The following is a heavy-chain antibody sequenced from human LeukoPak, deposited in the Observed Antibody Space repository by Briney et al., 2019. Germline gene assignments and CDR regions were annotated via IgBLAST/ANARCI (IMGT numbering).Heavy chain of an antibody. CDR3: ASSTYYDFWSGYLVPKYFDY. Sequence: SETLSLTCTVSGGSISSYYWSWIRQPPGKGLEWIGYIYYSGSTYYNPSLKSRVTISVDTSKNQFSLKLSSVTAADTAVYYCASSTYYDFWSGYLVPKYFDYWGQGTLVTVSS. J-gene: IGHJ4*02. CDR2: IYYSGST. V-gene: IGHV4-59*08. D-gene: IGHD3-3*01. CDR1: GGSISSYY.